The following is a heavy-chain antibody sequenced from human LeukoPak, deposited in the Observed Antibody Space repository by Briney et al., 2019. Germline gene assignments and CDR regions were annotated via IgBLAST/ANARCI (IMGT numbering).Heavy chain of an antibody. D-gene: IGHD3-9*01. CDR3: ARAADILTGYLTHDFDY. CDR2: IYHSGST. Sequence: SQTLSLTCAVSGGSVSSGGYSWSWIRQPPGKGLEWIGYIYHSGSTNYNPSLKSRVTISVDTSKNQFSLKLSSVTAADTAVYYCARAADILTGYLTHDFDYWGQGTLVTVSS. CDR1: GGSVSSGGYS. J-gene: IGHJ4*02. V-gene: IGHV4-30-2*01.